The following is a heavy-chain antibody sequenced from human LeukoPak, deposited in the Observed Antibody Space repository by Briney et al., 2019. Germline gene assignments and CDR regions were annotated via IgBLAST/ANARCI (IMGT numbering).Heavy chain of an antibody. V-gene: IGHV4-39*01. J-gene: IGHJ4*02. CDR1: GVSISSSNSY. CDR2: IYYSGNT. CDR3: ARQTGSGLFILP. D-gene: IGHD3/OR15-3a*01. Sequence: SETLSLTCTVSGVSISSSNSYWGWIRQPPGTGLEWIGSIYYSGNTYYNASLKSQVSISIDTSKNQFSLRLTSVTAADTAVYYCARQTGSGLFILPGGQGTLVTVSS.